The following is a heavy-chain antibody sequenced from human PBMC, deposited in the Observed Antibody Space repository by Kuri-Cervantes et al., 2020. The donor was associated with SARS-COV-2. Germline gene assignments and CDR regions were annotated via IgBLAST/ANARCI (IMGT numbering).Heavy chain of an antibody. J-gene: IGHJ6*03. CDR1: GGSISSGSYY. V-gene: IGHV4-61*09. CDR3: GRHHISRGNYYYYMDV. D-gene: IGHD2-21*01. Sequence: SETLSLTCTVSGGSISSGSYYWSWIRQPAGKGLEWIGYIYTSGSTNYNPSLKSRVTISVDTSKNQFSLKLSSVTAADTAVYYCGRHHISRGNYYYYMDVWGKGTTVTVSS. CDR2: IYTSGST.